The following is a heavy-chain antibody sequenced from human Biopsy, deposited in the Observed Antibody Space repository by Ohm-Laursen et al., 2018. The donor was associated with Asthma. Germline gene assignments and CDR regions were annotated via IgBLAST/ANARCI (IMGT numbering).Heavy chain of an antibody. D-gene: IGHD3-3*01. V-gene: IGHV3-30*18. CDR2: ISYDGSNK. J-gene: IGHJ6*02. CDR3: AKDTEGRYDFWSGLSYNYYGMDV. Sequence: SLRLSCSAPGFTFSSYCMYWVRQAPGKGLEWVAVISYDGSNKYHADSVKGRFTISRDNSKNTLYLQMNSLRAEDTAVYYCAKDTEGRYDFWSGLSYNYYGMDVWGQGTTVTVSS. CDR1: GFTFSSYC.